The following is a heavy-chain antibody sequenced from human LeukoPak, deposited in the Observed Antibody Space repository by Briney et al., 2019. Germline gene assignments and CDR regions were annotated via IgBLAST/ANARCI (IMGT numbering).Heavy chain of an antibody. D-gene: IGHD7-27*01. CDR2: VHYSGST. CDR3: ARPAAGDLSPFDH. CDR1: GGSISSSRYY. J-gene: IGHJ4*02. Sequence: SETLSLTCTVSGGSISSSRYYWGWIRQPPGKGLEWIGSVHYSGSTHFNPSLKSRLSISVDTSKNQFFLKLNSVTAADTAVSYCARPAAGDLSPFDHWGQGTLVPVSS. V-gene: IGHV4-39*01.